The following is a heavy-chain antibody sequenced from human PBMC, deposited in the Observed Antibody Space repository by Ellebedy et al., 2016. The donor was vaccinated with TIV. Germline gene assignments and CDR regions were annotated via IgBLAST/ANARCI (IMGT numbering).Heavy chain of an antibody. CDR1: GFTFSTYG. D-gene: IGHD4-23*01. CDR3: AKDGGVYGGNGNDALDM. V-gene: IGHV3-30*18. CDR2: ISYDGSNK. Sequence: GESLKISXAASGFTFSTYGMHWVRQAPGKGLEWVAVISYDGSNKYYADSVKGRFTTSRDNSKNTLYLHMNSLRAEDTAVYYCAKDGGVYGGNGNDALDMWGQGTMVTVSS. J-gene: IGHJ3*02.